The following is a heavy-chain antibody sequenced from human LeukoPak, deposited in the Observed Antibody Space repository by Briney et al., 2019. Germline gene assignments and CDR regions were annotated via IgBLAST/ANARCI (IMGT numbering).Heavy chain of an antibody. CDR3: ARDQGSSSWYGDYYYGMDV. CDR2: INTKDGNI. J-gene: IGHJ6*02. D-gene: IGHD6-13*01. V-gene: IGHV1-18*01. CDR1: GYTFANYG. Sequence: ASVKVSCKASGYTFANYGVSWVRQAPGQGLEWMGWINTKDGNIKYARRLQDRVSMTTDTSTSTAYMDLRSLTSDDTAVYYCARDQGSSSWYGDYYYGMDVWGQGTTVTVSS.